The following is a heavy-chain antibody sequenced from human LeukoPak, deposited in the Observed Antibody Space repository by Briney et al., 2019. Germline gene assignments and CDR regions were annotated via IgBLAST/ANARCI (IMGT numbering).Heavy chain of an antibody. V-gene: IGHV3-30*18. CDR1: GFIFNKYG. Sequence: GGSLRLSCAASGFIFNKYGMHWVRQAPGKGLEWVAVISYDGSNKYYADSVKGRFTISRDNSKNTLYLQMNSLRAEDTAVYYCAKDRTFDYWGQGTLVTVSS. J-gene: IGHJ4*02. CDR2: ISYDGSNK. CDR3: AKDRTFDY.